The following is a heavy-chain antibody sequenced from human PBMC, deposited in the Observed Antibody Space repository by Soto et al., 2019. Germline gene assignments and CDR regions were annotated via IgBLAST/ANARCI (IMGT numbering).Heavy chain of an antibody. CDR2: ISSRGDDT. CDR3: VKCYSSCLRFWYDS. V-gene: IGHV3-23*01. CDR1: RFTFSTYS. J-gene: IGHJ5*01. D-gene: IGHD2-15*01. Sequence: EVQLLESGGGLVQPGGSLTISCAASRFTFSTYSMSWVRQVPGKGLDWVSAISSRGDDTYYADSVKGRFTMSRDNSKNTLYLHMNSLRAEDTAIYYCVKCYSSCLRFWYDSWGQGTLVTVSS.